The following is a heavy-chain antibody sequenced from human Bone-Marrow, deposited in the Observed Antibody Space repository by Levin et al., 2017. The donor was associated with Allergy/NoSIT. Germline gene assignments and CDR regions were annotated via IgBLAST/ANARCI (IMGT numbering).Heavy chain of an antibody. CDR1: GDSFSTNW. CDR3: VTQGGTLAAGRY. V-gene: IGHV5-51*01. D-gene: IGHD6-13*01. Sequence: GESLKISCRGSGDSFSTNWIAWVRQKPGKGLEWMGIINPRDSDTTYSPSFRGQVTISADKSTSAAYLQWSSLKASDTAMYYCVTQGGTLAAGRYWGQGTLVTVSS. CDR2: INPRDSDT. J-gene: IGHJ4*02.